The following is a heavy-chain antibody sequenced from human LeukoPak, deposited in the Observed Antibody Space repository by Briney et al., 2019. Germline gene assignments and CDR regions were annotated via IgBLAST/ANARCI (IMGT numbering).Heavy chain of an antibody. D-gene: IGHD6-13*01. Sequence: GGSLRLSCEASGFTFSKYAMSWVRQAPGKGLEWVSASGGSTYYADSVKGRFTISRDYSKNTLYLQMNSLRAEDTATYYCARVVVGFRSWFHHWFDPWCQGTLVTVSS. CDR3: ARVVVGFRSWFHHWFDP. J-gene: IGHJ5*02. CDR1: GFTFSKYA. V-gene: IGHV3-23*01. CDR2: SGGST.